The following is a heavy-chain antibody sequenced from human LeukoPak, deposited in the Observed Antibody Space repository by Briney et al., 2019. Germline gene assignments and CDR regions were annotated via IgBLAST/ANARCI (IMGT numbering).Heavy chain of an antibody. CDR3: AREAVVTATNFDY. Sequence: GGSLRLSCAASGFTFSSYGMHWVRQAPGKGLEWVAVIWYDGSNKYYADPVKGRFTISRDNSKNTLYLQMNSLRAEDTAVYYCAREAVVTATNFDYWGQGTLVTVSS. D-gene: IGHD2-21*02. CDR1: GFTFSSYG. J-gene: IGHJ4*02. CDR2: IWYDGSNK. V-gene: IGHV3-33*01.